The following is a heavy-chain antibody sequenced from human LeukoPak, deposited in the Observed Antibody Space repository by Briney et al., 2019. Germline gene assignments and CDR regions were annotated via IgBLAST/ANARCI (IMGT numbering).Heavy chain of an antibody. CDR2: ISWNSGSI. CDR3: AKESSSGYYFDY. J-gene: IGHJ4*02. D-gene: IGHD6-19*01. Sequence: GRSLRLSCAASGFTFDDYAMHWVRQAPGKGLEWVSGISWNSGSIGYADSVKGRFTISRDNAKNSLYLQMNSLRAEDTALYYCAKESSSGYYFDYWGQGTLVTVSS. V-gene: IGHV3-9*01. CDR1: GFTFDDYA.